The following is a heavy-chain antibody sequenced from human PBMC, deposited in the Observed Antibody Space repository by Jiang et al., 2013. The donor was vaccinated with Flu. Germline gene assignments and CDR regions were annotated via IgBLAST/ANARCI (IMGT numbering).Heavy chain of an antibody. CDR1: SYW. CDR3: ARRNYDILTGLYYFDY. D-gene: IGHD3-9*01. V-gene: IGHV5-51*01. CDR2: IYPGDSDT. Sequence: SYWIGWVRQMPGKGLEWMGIIYPGDSDTRYSPSFQGQVTISADKSISTAYLQWSSLKASDTAMYYCARRNYDILTGLYYFDYWGQGTLVTVSS. J-gene: IGHJ4*02.